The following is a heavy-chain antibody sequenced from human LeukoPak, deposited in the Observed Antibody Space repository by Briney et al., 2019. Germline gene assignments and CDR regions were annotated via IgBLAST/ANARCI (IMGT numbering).Heavy chain of an antibody. V-gene: IGHV4-39*01. J-gene: IGHJ4*02. Sequence: PSETLSLTCSVSGASISTTNYYWVWIRQPPGKGLEWIGSIYYTGSTYNSPSLKGRVTVSVDTSKNHFSLRLNSVTAADTAVYYCARHRGRNGGYSFDDWGQGTLVTVSS. CDR2: IYYTGST. CDR3: ARHRGRNGGYSFDD. CDR1: GASISTTNYY. D-gene: IGHD2-8*01.